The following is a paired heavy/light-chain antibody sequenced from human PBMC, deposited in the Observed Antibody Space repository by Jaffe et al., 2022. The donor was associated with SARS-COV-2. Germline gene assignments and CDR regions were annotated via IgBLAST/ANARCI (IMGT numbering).Heavy chain of an antibody. CDR2: INHSGST. V-gene: IGHV4-34*01. CDR3: ARGRGDPYGSGSYYSVRPPPDRPRYYYYMDV. D-gene: IGHD3-10*01. CDR1: GGSFSGYY. J-gene: IGHJ6*03. Sequence: QVQLQQWGAGLLKPLETLSLTCAVYGGSFSGYYWSWIRQPPGKGLEWIGEINHSGSTNYNPSLKSRVTISVDTSKNQLSLKLSSVTAADTAVYYCARGRGDPYGSGSYYSVRPPPDRPRYYYYMDVWGKGTTVTVSS.
Light chain of an antibody. CDR3: LQDYNYPYT. Sequence: AIQMTQSPSSLSASVGDRVTITCRASQGIRNDLGWYQQRPGKAPKLLIYSASSLQSGVPSRFNGSGSGTDFTLTISSLQPEDFATYYCLQDYNYPYTFGQGTELEIK. CDR2: SAS. J-gene: IGKJ2*01. CDR1: QGIRND. V-gene: IGKV1-6*01.